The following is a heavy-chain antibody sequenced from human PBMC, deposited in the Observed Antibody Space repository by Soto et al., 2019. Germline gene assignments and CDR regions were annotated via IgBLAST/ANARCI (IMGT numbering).Heavy chain of an antibody. Sequence: SETLSLTCTVSGGSISSSSYYWGWIRQPPGKGPEWIGSIYYSGSTYYNPSLKSRVTISVDTSKNQFSLKLSSVTAADTAVYYCARVSIAAGIGPWGQGTLVTVSS. D-gene: IGHD6-6*01. J-gene: IGHJ5*02. CDR1: GGSISSSSYY. CDR3: ARVSIAAGIGP. CDR2: IYYSGST. V-gene: IGHV4-39*01.